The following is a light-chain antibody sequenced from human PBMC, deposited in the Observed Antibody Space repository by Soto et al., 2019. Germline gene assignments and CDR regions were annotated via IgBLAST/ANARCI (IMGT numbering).Light chain of an antibody. J-gene: IGKJ1*01. Sequence: DIQMTQSPSSLSASVGDRVTITCRASQGISNYLAWYQQKPGKVPKLLIYAASTSQSGVPSRFSGSGSGTDFTLTISSLQPEDVATYYCQKYNSAPWTFGQGTKVDNK. CDR3: QKYNSAPWT. CDR2: AAS. V-gene: IGKV1-27*01. CDR1: QGISNY.